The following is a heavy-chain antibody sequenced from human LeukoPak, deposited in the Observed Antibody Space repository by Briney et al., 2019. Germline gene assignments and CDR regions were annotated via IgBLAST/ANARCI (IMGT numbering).Heavy chain of an antibody. Sequence: DSVKGRFTISRDNAKNSLDLQMNSLRAEDTAVYYCARDTIFGVVRYWRQGTLVTVSS. J-gene: IGHJ4*02. V-gene: IGHV3-48*01. D-gene: IGHD3-3*01. CDR3: ARDTIFGVVRY.